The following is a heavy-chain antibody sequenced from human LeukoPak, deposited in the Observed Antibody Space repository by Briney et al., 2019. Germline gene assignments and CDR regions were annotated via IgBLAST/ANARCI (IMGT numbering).Heavy chain of an antibody. CDR2: ISSSSSTI. CDR1: GFTFSSYS. V-gene: IGHV3-48*01. D-gene: IGHD4-11*01. CDR3: AREATTVTTGPHYYMDV. Sequence: GGSLRLSCAASGFTFSSYSMNWVRQAPGKGLEWVSYISSSSSTIYYADSVKGRFTISRDNAKNSLYLQMNSLRAEDTAVYYCAREATTVTTGPHYYMDVWGKGTTVTVSS. J-gene: IGHJ6*03.